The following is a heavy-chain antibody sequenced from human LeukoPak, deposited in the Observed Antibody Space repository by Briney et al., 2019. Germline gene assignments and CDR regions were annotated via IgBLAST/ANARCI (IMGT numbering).Heavy chain of an antibody. D-gene: IGHD2-2*01. J-gene: IGHJ4*02. V-gene: IGHV3-23*01. CDR1: GFTFRSDA. Sequence: GGSLRLSCAASGFTFRSDAMSWVRQAPGKGLEWVSAISSSGGSTYYADSVKGRFTISRDNSKNTLYLQMNSLRAEDTAVYYCAKGTLDIVVVPAAPKVYYFDYWGQGTLVTVSS. CDR3: AKGTLDIVVVPAAPKVYYFDY. CDR2: ISSSGGST.